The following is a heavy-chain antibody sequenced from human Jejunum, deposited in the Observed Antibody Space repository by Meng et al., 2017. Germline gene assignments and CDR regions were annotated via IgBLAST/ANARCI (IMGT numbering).Heavy chain of an antibody. D-gene: IGHD2-15*01. Sequence: VQRVHAGAGVKQPGSSGKVYLKVYEAPFNTYGISWVRQAPGKGLEWMGGIIPIFDTPNYEQKFQDRVTITADASTSTAYMELNGLISEDTALYYCARGAVVATTYYFDSWGQGTLVTVSS. CDR3: ARGAVVATTYYFDS. J-gene: IGHJ4*02. CDR2: IIPIFDTP. V-gene: IGHV1-69*01. CDR1: EAPFNTYG.